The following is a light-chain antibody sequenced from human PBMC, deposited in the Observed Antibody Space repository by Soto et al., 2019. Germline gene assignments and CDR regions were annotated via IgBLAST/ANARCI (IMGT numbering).Light chain of an antibody. CDR2: DVS. CDR3: SSYTSSSPYL. V-gene: IGLV2-14*01. Sequence: QSALTQPASVSGSPGQSITISCTGTCSDVGGYNYVSWYQQHPGKAPKLMIYDVSDRPSGVSNRFSGSKSGNTASLTISGLQAEDEADYYCSSYTSSSPYLFGTGTKLTVL. CDR1: CSDVGGYNY. J-gene: IGLJ1*01.